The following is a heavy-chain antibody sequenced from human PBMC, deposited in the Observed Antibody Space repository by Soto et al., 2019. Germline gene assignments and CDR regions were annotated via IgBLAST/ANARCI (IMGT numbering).Heavy chain of an antibody. V-gene: IGHV1-69*13. Sequence: ASVKVSCKASGGTFSSYAISWVRQAPGQGLEWMGGIIPIFGTANYAQKFQGRVTITADESTSTAYMELSSLRSEDTAVYYCAIGAWWAYQPRPDAFDIWGRGTTVTVSS. CDR1: GGTFSSYA. CDR2: IIPIFGTA. CDR3: AIGAWWAYQPRPDAFDI. J-gene: IGHJ3*02. D-gene: IGHD2-2*01.